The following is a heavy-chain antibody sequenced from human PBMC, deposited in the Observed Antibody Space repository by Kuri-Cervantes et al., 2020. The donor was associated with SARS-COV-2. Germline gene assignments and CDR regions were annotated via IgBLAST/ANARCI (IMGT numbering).Heavy chain of an antibody. Sequence: SETLSLTCTVSGGSISSGSYYWSWIRQPAGKGLEWIGHIYTSGSTNYNPSLKSRVTISVDTSKNQFSLKLSSVTAADTAVYYCARAQRVVPVDIGLGDAFDIWGQGTMVTVSS. CDR1: GGSISSGSYY. J-gene: IGHJ3*02. D-gene: IGHD2-2*01. V-gene: IGHV4-61*09. CDR3: ARAQRVVPVDIGLGDAFDI. CDR2: IYTSGST.